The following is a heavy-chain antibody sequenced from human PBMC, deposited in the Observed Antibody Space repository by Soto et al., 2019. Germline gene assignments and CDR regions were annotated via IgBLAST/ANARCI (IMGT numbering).Heavy chain of an antibody. D-gene: IGHD3-10*01. Sequence: GASVKVSCKVSGYTLTELSMHWVRQAPGKGLEWMGGFDPEDGETIYAQKFQGRVTMTEDTSTDTAYMELSSLRSEDTAVYYCATVDGSGSYYRPESIWFDPWGQGTLVT. J-gene: IGHJ5*02. CDR3: ATVDGSGSYYRPESIWFDP. CDR2: FDPEDGET. CDR1: GYTLTELS. V-gene: IGHV1-24*01.